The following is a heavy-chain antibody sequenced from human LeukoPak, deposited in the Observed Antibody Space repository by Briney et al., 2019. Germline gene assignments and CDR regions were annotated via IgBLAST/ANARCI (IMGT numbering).Heavy chain of an antibody. V-gene: IGHV3-30*02. CDR2: IQYDDSIE. CDR3: AKDQGVVGSYDY. D-gene: IGHD3-10*01. J-gene: IGHJ4*01. CDR1: GFTFSTFG. Sequence: GGSLRLSSAASGFTFSTFGMNWVRQAPDKGLEWVAFIQYDDSIEYYADSVKVRLTISRDNSKNTLYLQMNSLRGDDTAVYYCAKDQGVVGSYDYWGHGTLVTVSS.